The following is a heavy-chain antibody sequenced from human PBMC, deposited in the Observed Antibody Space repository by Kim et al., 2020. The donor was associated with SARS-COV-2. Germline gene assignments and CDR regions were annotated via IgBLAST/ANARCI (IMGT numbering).Heavy chain of an antibody. V-gene: IGHV4-59*01. CDR3: ARGIPDEYYYYGMDV. J-gene: IGHJ6*02. Sequence: SETLSLTCTVSGDSIANYYWTWIRQTPGRGLEWIGFVRNSGTTRYVPSLMMRVTISADTSKNQFFLTLTSVTAADTAGYYCARGIPDEYYYYGMDVWGQGTAVSVSS. CDR1: GDSIANYY. CDR2: VRNSGTT.